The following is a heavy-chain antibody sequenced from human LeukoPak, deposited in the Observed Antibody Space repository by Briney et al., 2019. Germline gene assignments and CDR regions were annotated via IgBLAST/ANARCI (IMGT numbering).Heavy chain of an antibody. CDR1: GYTFTSYG. J-gene: IGHJ6*03. D-gene: IGHD2-15*01. Sequence: ASVKVSCKASGYTFTSYGISWVRQAPGQGLEWMGWMNPNSGNTGYAQKFQGRVTITRNTSISTAYMELSSLRSEDTAVYYCARGRPGYCSGGSCYRGYYMDVWGKGTTVTVSS. V-gene: IGHV1-8*03. CDR3: ARGRPGYCSGGSCYRGYYMDV. CDR2: MNPNSGNT.